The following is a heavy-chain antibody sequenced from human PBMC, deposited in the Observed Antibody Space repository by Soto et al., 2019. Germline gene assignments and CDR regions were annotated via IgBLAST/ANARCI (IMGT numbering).Heavy chain of an antibody. Sequence: QVQLQESGPGLVKPSQTLSLTCTVSGGSISTVDYWWSWIRQSPDMGLEWIGHIYDGGRTYNNPSPERRVTTSVDTSNSQLSLTLSSVSAADTAVYYCDRGPSGDKVDSWGQGTLVTVSS. D-gene: IGHD7-27*01. CDR3: DRGPSGDKVDS. J-gene: IGHJ4*02. CDR2: IYDGGRT. V-gene: IGHV4-30-4*01. CDR1: GGSISTVDYW.